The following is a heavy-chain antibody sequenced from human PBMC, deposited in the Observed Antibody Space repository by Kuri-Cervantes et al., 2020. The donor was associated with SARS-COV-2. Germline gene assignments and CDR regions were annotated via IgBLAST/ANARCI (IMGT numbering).Heavy chain of an antibody. CDR2: LDTSGTT. V-gene: IGHV4-61*09. D-gene: IGHD2-2*02. Sequence: SETLSLTCAVSGVSVTGGTYYWAWIRQPAGKGLEWIGHLDTSGTTTYNPSLKSRVTISVDTSKNQFSLKLSSVTAADTAVYYCARVEADIVVVPAAIEPGYYYYYMDVWGKGTTVTVSS. CDR1: GVSVTGGTYY. J-gene: IGHJ6*03. CDR3: ARVEADIVVVPAAIEPGYYYYYMDV.